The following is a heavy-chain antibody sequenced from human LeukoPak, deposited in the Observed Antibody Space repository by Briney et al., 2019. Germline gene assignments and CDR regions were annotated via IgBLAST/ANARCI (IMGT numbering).Heavy chain of an antibody. CDR1: GYTFTSYD. Sequence: ASVKASCKASGYTFTSYDINWVRQASGQGLEWMGWMNPNSGNTGYAQRFQGRVTMTRNTSISTAYMELSSLRSEDTAVYYCAREYCGGDCYSGDFDYWGQGTLVTVSS. J-gene: IGHJ4*02. V-gene: IGHV1-8*01. CDR3: AREYCGGDCYSGDFDY. CDR2: MNPNSGNT. D-gene: IGHD2-21*02.